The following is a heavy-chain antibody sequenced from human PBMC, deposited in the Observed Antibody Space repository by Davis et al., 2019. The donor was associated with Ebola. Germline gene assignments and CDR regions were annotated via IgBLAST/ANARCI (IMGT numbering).Heavy chain of an antibody. CDR3: AHSKNLVLGGS. J-gene: IGHJ5*02. V-gene: IGHV2-5*01. CDR1: GFSVVTSRVR. D-gene: IGHD1-26*01. Sequence: SGPTLVKPTQTLTLTCTFSGFSVVTSRVRVDWVRQPPGKALEWLAFISSNDNRRFNSSLKDRLTITKDTFKKQVVLTMTNREPADAGTYDCAHSKNLVLGGSWGQGTPVTVSS. CDR2: ISSNDNR.